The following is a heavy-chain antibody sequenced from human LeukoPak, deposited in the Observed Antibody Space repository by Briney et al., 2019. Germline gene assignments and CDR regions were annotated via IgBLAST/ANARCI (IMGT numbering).Heavy chain of an antibody. D-gene: IGHD3-3*01. CDR2: IIPIFGTA. CDR1: GGTFSSYA. CDR3: ARGRVESEWLLPEDY. J-gene: IGHJ4*02. Sequence: GASVKVSCKASGGTFSSYAISWVRQAPGQGLEWMGGIIPIFGTANYAQKFQGRVTITADKSTSTAYMELSSLRSEDTGVYYCARGRVESEWLLPEDYWGQGTLVAVSS. V-gene: IGHV1-69*06.